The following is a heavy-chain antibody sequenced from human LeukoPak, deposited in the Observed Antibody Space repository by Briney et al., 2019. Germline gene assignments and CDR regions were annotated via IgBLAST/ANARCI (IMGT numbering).Heavy chain of an antibody. CDR2: IKQDGSEK. V-gene: IGHV3-7*01. CDR3: ARDRGSGSYSLGVFDY. Sequence: GGSLRLSCAVSGFTFTSYWMSWVRQAPGKGLEWVANIKQDGSEKYYVDSVKGRFTISRDNAKNSLYLQMNSLRAEDTAVYYCARDRGSGSYSLGVFDYWGQGTLVTVSS. CDR1: GFTFTSYW. J-gene: IGHJ4*02. D-gene: IGHD3-10*01.